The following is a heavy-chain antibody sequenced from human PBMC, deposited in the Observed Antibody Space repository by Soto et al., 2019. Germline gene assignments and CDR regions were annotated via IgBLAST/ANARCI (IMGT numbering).Heavy chain of an antibody. J-gene: IGHJ4*02. Sequence: EVQLVESGGVLVQPGRSLRLSCAASGFIFDDYGMHLVRQAPGKGLEWVSGINWNSGSISYADSVKGRFTISRDNAKSSLYLQMNTLRPEDTAFYYCVKDTKEYRKVWYLDYWGQGTLVTVSS. CDR2: INWNSGSI. D-gene: IGHD2-2*02. V-gene: IGHV3-9*01. CDR1: GFIFDDYG. CDR3: VKDTKEYRKVWYLDY.